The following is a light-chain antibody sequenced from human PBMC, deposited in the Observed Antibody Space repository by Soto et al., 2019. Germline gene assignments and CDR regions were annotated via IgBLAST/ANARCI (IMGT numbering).Light chain of an antibody. J-gene: IGLJ1*01. CDR3: AAWDDSLNGYV. CDR1: NSNIGSNT. CDR2: YDN. Sequence: QSVLTQPPSASGTPGQRVTISCSGSNSNIGSNTVNWYQQLPGTAPKLLIYYDNLRPSGVPDRISGSKSGTSASLAISGLQSDDEADYYCAAWDDSLNGYVFGPGTKLTVL. V-gene: IGLV1-44*01.